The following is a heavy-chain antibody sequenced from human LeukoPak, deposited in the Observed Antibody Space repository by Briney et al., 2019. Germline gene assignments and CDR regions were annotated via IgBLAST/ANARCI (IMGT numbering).Heavy chain of an antibody. D-gene: IGHD3-3*01. V-gene: IGHV4-39*01. Sequence: SETLSLTCTVSGGSISSSSYYWGWIRQPPGKGLEWIGSIYYSGSTYYNPSLKSRVTISVDTSKNQFSLKLSSVTAADTAVYYCARHVGDDFWSGSSPNYGMDVWGQGTTVTVSS. CDR3: ARHVGDDFWSGSSPNYGMDV. CDR1: GGSISSSSYY. CDR2: IYYSGST. J-gene: IGHJ6*02.